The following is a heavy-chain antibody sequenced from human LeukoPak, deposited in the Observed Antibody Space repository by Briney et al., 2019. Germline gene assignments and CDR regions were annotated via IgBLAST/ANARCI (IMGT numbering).Heavy chain of an antibody. D-gene: IGHD5-18*01. J-gene: IGHJ4*02. Sequence: GGSLRLSCAASGFTFSSYSMNWVRQAPGKGLEWVSYISSGSSTIHYADSVKGRFTISRDNAKSSLFLQMNSLGAEDTAVYYCAGIPLSTTMVDYWGQGTLVTVSS. CDR1: GFTFSSYS. V-gene: IGHV3-48*01. CDR3: AGIPLSTTMVDY. CDR2: ISSGSSTI.